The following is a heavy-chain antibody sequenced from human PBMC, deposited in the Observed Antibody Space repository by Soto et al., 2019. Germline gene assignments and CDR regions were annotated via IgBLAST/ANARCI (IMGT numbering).Heavy chain of an antibody. J-gene: IGHJ3*02. CDR1: GFSFTSSA. Sequence: ASVKVSCKASGFSFTSSAMQWVRQARGQRLEWIGWIVVGSGNTNYAQKFQERVTITRDMSTSTAYMELSSLRSEDTAVYYCGGIAARPLGAFDIWGQGTMVTVSS. V-gene: IGHV1-58*02. D-gene: IGHD6-6*01. CDR2: IVVGSGNT. CDR3: GGIAARPLGAFDI.